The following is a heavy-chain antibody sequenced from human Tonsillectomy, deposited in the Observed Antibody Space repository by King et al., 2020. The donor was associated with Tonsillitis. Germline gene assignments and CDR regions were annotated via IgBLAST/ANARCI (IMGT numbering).Heavy chain of an antibody. J-gene: IGHJ3*02. V-gene: IGHV3-7*01. Sequence: VQLGESGGGLVQPGGSLRLSCVASVCTYGTYMMNCFRQALGKGVEWVAKLKQDGSEKYYVDAVKGRFTISRDNAKNSLYLQMNSLRAEDTAVYYCTREGIWGQGTMVTVSS. CDR2: LKQDGSEK. CDR1: VCTYGTYM. CDR3: TREGI.